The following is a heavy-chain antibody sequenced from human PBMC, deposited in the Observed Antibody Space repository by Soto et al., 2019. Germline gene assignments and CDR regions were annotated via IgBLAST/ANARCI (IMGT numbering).Heavy chain of an antibody. CDR1: GYTFTSYD. D-gene: IGHD6-13*01. CDR3: ARELSSSWRFDY. J-gene: IGHJ4*02. Sequence: ASVKVSCKASGYTFTSYDINWVRQATGQGLEWMGWMNTNSGNTGYAQKFQGRVTMTRNTSISTAYMELSSLKSEDTAVYYCARELSSSWRFDYWGQGTLVTVSS. CDR2: MNTNSGNT. V-gene: IGHV1-8*01.